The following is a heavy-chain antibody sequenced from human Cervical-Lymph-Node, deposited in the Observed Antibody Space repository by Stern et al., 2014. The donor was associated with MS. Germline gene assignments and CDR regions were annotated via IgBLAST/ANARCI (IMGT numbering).Heavy chain of an antibody. CDR1: GGIFSNYA. Sequence: VQLVQSGAEVKKPGSSVTVSCKASGGIFSNYAISWVRQAPGQGLEWRGAFIPLFGTTFYAQKFQGRVTITADESTSTVYMDLSSLRSEDTAVYYCARDNDDNGMDVWGQGTTITVSS. CDR3: ARDNDDNGMDV. J-gene: IGHJ6*02. CDR2: FIPLFGTT. D-gene: IGHD1-1*01. V-gene: IGHV1-69*01.